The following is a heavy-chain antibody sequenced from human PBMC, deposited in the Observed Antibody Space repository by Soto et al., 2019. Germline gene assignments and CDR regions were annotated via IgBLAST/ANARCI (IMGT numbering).Heavy chain of an antibody. CDR1: GESVSDNW. J-gene: IGHJ4*02. V-gene: IGHV4-34*01. CDR3: ARAHWHYSDSGSYYNPLDY. D-gene: IGHD3-10*01. CDR2: INNIGRP. Sequence: PSETLSLTCAVSGESVSDNWWTWIRQPPGKGLEWIGGINNIGRPNYYPSLKGRVTISLDTSKNHFSLKLTSVTAADTAVYYCARAHWHYSDSGSYYNPLDYWGQGALVTVS.